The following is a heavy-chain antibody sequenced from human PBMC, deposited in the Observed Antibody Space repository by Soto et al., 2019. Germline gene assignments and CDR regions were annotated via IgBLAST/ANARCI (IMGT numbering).Heavy chain of an antibody. V-gene: IGHV1-2*02. D-gene: IGHD6-13*01. CDR1: GYTFTDYY. J-gene: IGHJ4*02. CDR2: INPNGGDT. Sequence: QEQLVQSGAEVKKPGASVVVSCKASGYTFTDYYFHWVRQDPGQGLEWMGWINPNGGDTNYAQKFQGRVTMTRDTSISTAYVELSSLRSDDTAVYYCATVPAAALMEDYWGQGTLVTVSS. CDR3: ATVPAAALMEDY.